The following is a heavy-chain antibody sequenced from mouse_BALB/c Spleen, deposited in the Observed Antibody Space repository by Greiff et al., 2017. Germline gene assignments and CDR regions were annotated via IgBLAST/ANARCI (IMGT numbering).Heavy chain of an antibody. CDR2: IYPGDGDT. CDR3: AGGGSYRAPYYYAMDY. V-gene: IGHV1-87*01. D-gene: IGHD2-12*01. Sequence: QVQLMESGAELARPGASVKLSCEASGYTFTSYWMQWVHQRPGQGLEWIGTIYPGDGDTRYTHKFKGKATLTADKSSSTAYKQLSSLASEDAAVYYCAGGGSYRAPYYYAMDYWGQGTSVTVSS. CDR1: GYTFTSYW. J-gene: IGHJ4*01.